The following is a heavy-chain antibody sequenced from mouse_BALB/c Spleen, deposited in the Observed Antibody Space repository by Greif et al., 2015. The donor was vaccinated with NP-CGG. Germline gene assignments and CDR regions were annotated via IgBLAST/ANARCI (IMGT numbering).Heavy chain of an antibody. CDR3: AREPPMEYYFDY. CDR2: IWAGGST. CDR1: GFSLTSYG. Sequence: VKLVESGPGLVAPSQSLSITCTVSGFSLTSYGVHWVRQPPGKGLEWLGVIWAGGSTNYNSALMSRLSISKDNSKSQVFLKMNSLQTDDTAMYYCAREPPMEYYFDYWGQGTTLTVSS. V-gene: IGHV2-9*02. J-gene: IGHJ2*01.